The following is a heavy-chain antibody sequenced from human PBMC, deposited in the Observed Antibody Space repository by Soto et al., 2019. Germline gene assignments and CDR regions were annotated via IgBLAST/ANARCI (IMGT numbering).Heavy chain of an antibody. D-gene: IGHD6-19*01. CDR3: GRVLNGQWYFDY. CDR2: INIDESRT. Sequence: EVQLVESGGGLFQPGGSLRLSCGASGLSFSSYWMHWVRQAPGKGLVWVSRINIDESRTSYADSVKGRFTISRHNAKNTLYLQMNSLRAEDTAIYYCGRVLNGQWYFDYWGQGTQVTVSS. CDR1: GLSFSSYW. J-gene: IGHJ4*02. V-gene: IGHV3-74*01.